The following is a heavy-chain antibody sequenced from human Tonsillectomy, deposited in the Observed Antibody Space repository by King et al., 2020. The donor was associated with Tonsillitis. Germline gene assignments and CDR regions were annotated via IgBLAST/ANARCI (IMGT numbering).Heavy chain of an antibody. D-gene: IGHD3/OR15-3a*01. CDR3: ASEYYKFSFDP. CDR2: IYTSGST. CDR1: GGSISSGIYY. J-gene: IGHJ5*02. Sequence: QLQESGPGLVKPSQNLSLTCTVSGGSISSGIYYWSWIRQPAGKGLEWIGRIYTSGSTNINSSLKSRVTISVDTSKNQISLRLTSVTAADTAVYYCASEYYKFSFDPWGQGTLVTVSS. V-gene: IGHV4-61*02.